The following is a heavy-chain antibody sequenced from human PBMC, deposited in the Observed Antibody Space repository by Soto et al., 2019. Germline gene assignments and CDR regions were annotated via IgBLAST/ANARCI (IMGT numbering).Heavy chain of an antibody. D-gene: IGHD1-26*01. V-gene: IGHV4-31*03. J-gene: IGHJ4*02. CDR2: IYYSGNT. CDR3: ARGRVGATTDYFDY. CDR1: GGSISSGGYY. Sequence: TLSLTCIVSGGSISSGGYYWIWIRHHPGRGLEWIGYIYYSGNTYYNPSLKSRVTISVDTSKNQFSLKLSAVTAADTAVYYCARGRVGATTDYFDYWGQGTLVTVSS.